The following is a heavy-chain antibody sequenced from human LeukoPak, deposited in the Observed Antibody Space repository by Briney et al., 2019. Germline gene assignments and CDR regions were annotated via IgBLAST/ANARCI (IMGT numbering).Heavy chain of an antibody. V-gene: IGHV1-18*04. CDR2: ISAYNGNT. CDR1: GYTFTSYY. D-gene: IGHD6-13*01. Sequence: ASVKVSCKASGYTFTSYYIHWVRQAPGQGLEWMGWISAYNGNTNYAQKLQGRVTMTTDTSTSTAYMELRSLRSDDTAVYYCARGGSSSWHVYYYGMDVWGQGTTVTVSS. J-gene: IGHJ6*02. CDR3: ARGGSSSWHVYYYGMDV.